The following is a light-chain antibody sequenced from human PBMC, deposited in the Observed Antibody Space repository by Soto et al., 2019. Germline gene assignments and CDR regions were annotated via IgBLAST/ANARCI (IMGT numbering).Light chain of an antibody. Sequence: QSVLTQPASVSGSPGQSITISCTGTSSDVGGYNYVSWYQQHPGKAPELMIYEVSNRPSGVSNRFSGSKSGNTASLTISGLQAEDEADYYCSSYTSSSDYVFGTGTKVTVL. J-gene: IGLJ1*01. V-gene: IGLV2-14*01. CDR3: SSYTSSSDYV. CDR2: EVS. CDR1: SSDVGGYNY.